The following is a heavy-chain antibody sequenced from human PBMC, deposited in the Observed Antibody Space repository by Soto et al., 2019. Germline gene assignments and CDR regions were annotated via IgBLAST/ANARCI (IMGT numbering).Heavy chain of an antibody. CDR2: IKQDGSEK. CDR3: AREPKGTFDI. J-gene: IGHJ3*02. CDR1: GFTFSSDW. Sequence: EVQLVESGGGLVQPGGSLRLSCAASGFTFSSDWMSWVRQAPGKGLEWVANIKQDGSEKYYVDSVKGRFTISRDNAKNSLYLQMNSLRAEDTAVYYCAREPKGTFDIWGQGTMVTVSS. D-gene: IGHD3-10*01. V-gene: IGHV3-7*01.